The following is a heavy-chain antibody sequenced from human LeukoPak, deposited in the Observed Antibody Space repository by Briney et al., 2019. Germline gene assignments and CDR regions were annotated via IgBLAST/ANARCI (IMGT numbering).Heavy chain of an antibody. CDR2: ISGSGRNT. J-gene: IGHJ6*03. Sequence: GSLRLSCAASGFTFSTYGMNWVRQAPGKGLEWVSGISGSGRNTYYPDSVKGRLTTSRDNSKNTLYLQMNSLRAEDTAVYYCAKNGEPKYYMDVWGKGTTVTVSS. CDR1: GFTFSTYG. CDR3: AKNGEPKYYMDV. V-gene: IGHV3-23*01. D-gene: IGHD1-14*01.